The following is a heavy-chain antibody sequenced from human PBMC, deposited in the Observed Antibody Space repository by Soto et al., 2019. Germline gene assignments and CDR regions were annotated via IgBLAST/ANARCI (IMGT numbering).Heavy chain of an antibody. Sequence: QVQLVESGGGVVQPGRSLRLSCAASGFTFSSYGMHWVRQAPGKGLEWVAAISYDGNNKYYADSVKGRFTISGDNSKNTLFLQMNGLRAEDTAVYYCAKGQDLDDYGDYGDYWGQGTLVTVSS. J-gene: IGHJ4*02. D-gene: IGHD4-17*01. CDR3: AKGQDLDDYGDYGDY. V-gene: IGHV3-30*18. CDR2: ISYDGNNK. CDR1: GFTFSSYG.